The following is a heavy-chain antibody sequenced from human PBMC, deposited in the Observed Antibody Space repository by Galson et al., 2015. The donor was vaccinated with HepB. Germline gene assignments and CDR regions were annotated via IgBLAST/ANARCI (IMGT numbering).Heavy chain of an antibody. CDR3: AHRHIEAIFVVVLKGDAFDL. J-gene: IGHJ3*01. CDR1: GFSLSTSGVG. D-gene: IGHD3-3*01. V-gene: IGHV2-5*02. CDR2: IYWDDDK. Sequence: LVKPTQTLTLTCTFSGFSLSTSGVGVNWIRQPPGKAPEWLALIYWDDDKRYNPSLKGRITISKDTSKNEVVLKMTDLDPLDTATYYCAHRHIEAIFVVVLKGDAFDLWGRGTLVTVSS.